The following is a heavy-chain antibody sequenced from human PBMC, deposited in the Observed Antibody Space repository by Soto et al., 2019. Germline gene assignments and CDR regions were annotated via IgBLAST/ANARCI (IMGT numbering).Heavy chain of an antibody. CDR1: GYSFSSYW. J-gene: IGHJ4*02. CDR2: IYAGDSDT. V-gene: IGHV5-51*01. CDR3: ARHLRATPFDY. D-gene: IGHD2-15*01. Sequence: GECLKISCKGSGYSFSSYWIGWVRQMPGKGLEWMGIIYAGDSDTRYSPSFQGQVTISVDKSISTAYLQWSSLKASDTAMYYCARHLRATPFDYWGQGTLVTVSS.